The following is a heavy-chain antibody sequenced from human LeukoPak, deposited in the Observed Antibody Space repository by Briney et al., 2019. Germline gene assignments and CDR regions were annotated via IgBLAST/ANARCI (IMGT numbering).Heavy chain of an antibody. CDR3: AKDQQVLRYFDWSMGDYFDY. Sequence: QPGGSLRLSCAASGFTFSSYAMSWVRQAPGKGLEWVSAISGSGGSTYYADSVKGRFTISRDNSKNTLYLQMNSLRAEDTAVYYCAKDQQVLRYFDWSMGDYFDYWGQGTLVTVSS. CDR2: ISGSGGST. J-gene: IGHJ4*02. D-gene: IGHD3-9*01. CDR1: GFTFSSYA. V-gene: IGHV3-23*01.